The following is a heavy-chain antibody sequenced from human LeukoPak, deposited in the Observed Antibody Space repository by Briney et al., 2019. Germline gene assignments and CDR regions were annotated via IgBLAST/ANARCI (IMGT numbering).Heavy chain of an antibody. V-gene: IGHV1-2*02. CDR1: GHTFTDYF. CDR2: IKSNSGGT. J-gene: IGHJ4*02. CDR3: ARASYCGPNCYFFFDY. Sequence: ASVTVSCKTSGHTFTDYFMHWVRQAPGQGLEWMGYIKSNSGGTNYGQSFQGRLTLARDTSISTTYMELSGLTSDDTAIYYCARASYCGPNCYFFFDYWGQGTLVTVSS. D-gene: IGHD2-21*01.